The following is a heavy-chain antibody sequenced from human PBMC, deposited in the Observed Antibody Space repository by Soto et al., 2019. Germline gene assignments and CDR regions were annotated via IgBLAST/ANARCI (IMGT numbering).Heavy chain of an antibody. D-gene: IGHD6-6*01. Sequence: SETLSLTCTVSGGSISSGDYYWTWIRQTPGKGLEWIGYIYYSGSTYYNPSLKSRVTISVDTSKNQFSLKLSSVTAADTAVYYCARTLNIAARPSTQYYYYYGMDVWGQGTTVTVSS. CDR1: GGSISSGDYY. CDR2: IYYSGST. V-gene: IGHV4-30-4*01. J-gene: IGHJ6*02. CDR3: ARTLNIAARPSTQYYYYYGMDV.